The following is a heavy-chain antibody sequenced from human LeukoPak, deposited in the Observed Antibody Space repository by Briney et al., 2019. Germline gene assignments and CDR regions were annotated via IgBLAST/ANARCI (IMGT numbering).Heavy chain of an antibody. D-gene: IGHD2-2*01. CDR2: IYTSGST. V-gene: IGHV4-4*09. Sequence: SETLSLTCTLFGGSISRYYWSWIRQSPGKGLEWIGYIYTSGSTSYNPSLKSRFTMSVDKSKNQFSLKLSSVTAADTAVDYCARRYCSSTSCYGSVYYFDYWGQRTLVTVSS. J-gene: IGHJ4*02. CDR3: ARRYCSSTSCYGSVYYFDY. CDR1: GGSISRYY.